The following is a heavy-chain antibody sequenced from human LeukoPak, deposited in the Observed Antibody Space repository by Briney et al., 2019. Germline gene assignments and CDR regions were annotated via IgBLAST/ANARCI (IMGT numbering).Heavy chain of an antibody. Sequence: ASVKVSCKASGYTFSNYDINWVRQAPGQGIDWMGWISIYNGNTSYAQKFQDRVTMTTDTSTSTAYMELRSLTSADTAVYYCARTLRATLFFDYWGKGTLVTVSS. CDR2: ISIYNGNT. CDR1: GYTFSNYD. V-gene: IGHV1-18*01. D-gene: IGHD1-26*01. CDR3: ARTLRATLFFDY. J-gene: IGHJ4*02.